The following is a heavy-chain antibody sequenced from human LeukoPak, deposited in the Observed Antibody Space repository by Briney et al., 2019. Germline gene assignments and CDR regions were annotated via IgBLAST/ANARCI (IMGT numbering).Heavy chain of an antibody. CDR1: GYTFTGNY. J-gene: IGHJ4*02. Sequence: GASVKVSCKASGYTFTGNYMHWVRQAPGQGLEWMGWINPNSGGTNYAQKFQGRVTMTRDTSISTAYMELSRLRSDDTAVYYCARVVAARAVGDYWGQGTLVTVSS. V-gene: IGHV1-2*02. D-gene: IGHD6-6*01. CDR2: INPNSGGT. CDR3: ARVVAARAVGDY.